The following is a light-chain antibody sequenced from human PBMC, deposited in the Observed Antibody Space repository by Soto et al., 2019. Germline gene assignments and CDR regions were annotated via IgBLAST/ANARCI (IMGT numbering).Light chain of an antibody. CDR2: EVN. V-gene: IGLV2-14*01. CDR1: SSDVGGYNY. J-gene: IGLJ1*01. CDR3: SSFTSSSTDV. Sequence: QSVLTQPASVSGSPGQSITISCTGTSSDVGGYNYVSWYQQHPGKAPKLMIYEVNNRPSGVSNRFSGSKSGNTASLTISGLQAKDEADYYCSSFTSSSTDVFGTGTKLTVL.